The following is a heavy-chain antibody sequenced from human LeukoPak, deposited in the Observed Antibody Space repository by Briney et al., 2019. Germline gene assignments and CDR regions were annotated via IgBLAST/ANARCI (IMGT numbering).Heavy chain of an antibody. CDR1: GFPFSDSW. Sequence: QPGGSLRLSCAASGFPFSDSWMDWVRQAPGKGMEWVANIKQDGSEKHYADSVKGRFTISRGNAKNSLFLQMNGLRAEDTAVYYCSRRLDYWGQGALVTVSS. J-gene: IGHJ4*02. CDR3: SRRLDY. CDR2: IKQDGSEK. V-gene: IGHV3-7*01.